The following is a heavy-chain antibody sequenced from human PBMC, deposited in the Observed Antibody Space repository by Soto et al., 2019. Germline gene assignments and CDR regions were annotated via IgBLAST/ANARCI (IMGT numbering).Heavy chain of an antibody. J-gene: IGHJ4*02. CDR3: ARDRGFSAIPPGPYYFAF. V-gene: IGHV1-46*01. CDR1: GYTFTSYY. Sequence: ASVKPSCKASGYTFTSYYMYWVRQAPGQGLEWMGIINPSGGSTSYAQKFQGRVTMTRDTSTSTVYMELSSLRSEDTAVYYCARDRGFSAIPPGPYYFAFWGQGTLVIVSA. D-gene: IGHD5-18*01. CDR2: INPSGGST.